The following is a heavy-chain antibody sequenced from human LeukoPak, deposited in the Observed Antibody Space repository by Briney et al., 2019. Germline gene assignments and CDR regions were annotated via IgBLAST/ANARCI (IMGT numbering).Heavy chain of an antibody. D-gene: IGHD6-19*01. V-gene: IGHV3-7*01. CDR2: IKQDGSEK. CDR3: ARVARMYSSGWSDYYYYMDV. Sequence: GGSLRLSCVASGFTFSTYWMSWVRQAPGKGLEWVANIKQDGSEKYHAHSVKGRFSISRDNANNSLYLQMNSLRVEDTAVYFCARVARMYSSGWSDYYYYMDVWGKGTTVTVSS. J-gene: IGHJ6*03. CDR1: GFTFSTYW.